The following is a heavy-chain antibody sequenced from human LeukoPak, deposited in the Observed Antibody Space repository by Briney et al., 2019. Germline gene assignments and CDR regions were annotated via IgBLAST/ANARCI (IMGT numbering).Heavy chain of an antibody. CDR2: ISSGSSTI. CDR1: GFTFSSYS. CDR3: ARGTIHLAYVDKEGDY. J-gene: IGHJ4*02. D-gene: IGHD3-16*01. Sequence: QSGGSLRLSCAASGFTFSSYSMNWVRQAPGKGLEWVSHISSGSSTIYYADSVKGRFTISRDNAKNSLYLQMNSLRAEDTAVYYCARGTIHLAYVDKEGDYWGQGTLVTVSS. V-gene: IGHV3-48*04.